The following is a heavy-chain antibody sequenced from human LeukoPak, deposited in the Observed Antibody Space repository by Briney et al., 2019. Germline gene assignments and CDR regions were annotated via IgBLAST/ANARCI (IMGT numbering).Heavy chain of an antibody. Sequence: GGTLRLSCAASGFTFSTYVMTWVRQAPGKGLEWVSSISTGGGYTYYADSVKGRLTISRDNSKNALYLQMNSLRVEDTAVYYCAKDDRWLQFCCWGQGTLVTVPA. CDR3: AKDDRWLQFCC. CDR1: GFTFSTYV. V-gene: IGHV3-23*01. D-gene: IGHD5-24*01. J-gene: IGHJ4*02. CDR2: ISTGGGYT.